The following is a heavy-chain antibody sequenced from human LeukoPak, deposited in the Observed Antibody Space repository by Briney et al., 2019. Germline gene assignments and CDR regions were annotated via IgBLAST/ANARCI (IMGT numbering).Heavy chain of an antibody. D-gene: IGHD2-2*01. CDR2: IYYSGST. CDR1: GGSISSYY. V-gene: IGHV4-59*01. J-gene: IGHJ5*02. CDR3: ARSDVVPAAIGWFDP. Sequence: SETLSLTCTVSGGSISSYYWSWIRQPPGKGLEWIGYIYYSGSTNYNPSLKSRVTISVDTSKNQFSLKLSSVTAADTAVYYCARSDVVPAAIGWFDPWGQGTLVTVSS.